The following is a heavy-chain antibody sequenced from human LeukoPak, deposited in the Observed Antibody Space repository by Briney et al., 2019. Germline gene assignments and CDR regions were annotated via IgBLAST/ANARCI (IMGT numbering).Heavy chain of an antibody. CDR3: AREIFNGFDI. CDR2: ISYDGSNK. Sequence: PGRSLRLSCAGSGFTFRSYAMHWVRQAPGKGLEWVAVISYDGSNKDYADSVKGRFTISRDNSKNTLFLQMNSRRAEDTAVYYCAREIFNGFDIWGQGTMVTVSS. J-gene: IGHJ3*02. CDR1: GFTFRSYA. V-gene: IGHV3-30-3*01.